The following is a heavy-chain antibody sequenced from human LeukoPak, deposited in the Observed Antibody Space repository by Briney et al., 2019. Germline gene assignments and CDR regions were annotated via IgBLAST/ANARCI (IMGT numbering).Heavy chain of an antibody. J-gene: IGHJ4*02. CDR1: GGSISTYY. CDR2: IYYSGST. D-gene: IGHD3-10*01. V-gene: IGHV4-59*01. CDR3: ARGATMVRGVMAFDY. Sequence: KPSETLSLTCTVSGGSISTYYWSWIRQPPGKGLEWIGYIYYSGSTNYNPSLKSRVTISVDTSKNQFSLKLSSVTAADTAVYYCARGATMVRGVMAFDYWGQGTLVTVSS.